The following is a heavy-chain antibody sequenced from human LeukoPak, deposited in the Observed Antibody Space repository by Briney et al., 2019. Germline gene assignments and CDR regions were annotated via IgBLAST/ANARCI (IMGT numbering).Heavy chain of an antibody. CDR1: GFTFSNYA. Sequence: GGSLRLSCAASGFTFSNYAMNWVRQAPGEGLEWVSGISANGDTTYYVDSVRGRFTISRDKSQNSVFLQMNSLRGAGTAVYYCVKDFWPARDGGGYYSPFEYWGEGTLVTVSS. D-gene: IGHD3-22*01. J-gene: IGHJ4*02. CDR3: VKDFWPARDGGGYYSPFEY. CDR2: ISANGDTT. V-gene: IGHV3-23*01.